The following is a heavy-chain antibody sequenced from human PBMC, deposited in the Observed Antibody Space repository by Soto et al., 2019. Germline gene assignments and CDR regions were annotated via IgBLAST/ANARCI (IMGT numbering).Heavy chain of an antibody. V-gene: IGHV4-39*01. J-gene: IGHJ1*01. D-gene: IGHD3-10*01. CDR3: ATVWFGESQH. Sequence: QLQLQESGPGLVKPSETLSLTCTVSGGSISSSSYYWGWIRQPPGKGLEWIGSIYYSGSTYYNPPLKSRVTTCVDTSKNQFSLKLSSVTAADTAVYYFATVWFGESQHWGQGTLVTVSS. CDR1: GGSISSSSYY. CDR2: IYYSGST.